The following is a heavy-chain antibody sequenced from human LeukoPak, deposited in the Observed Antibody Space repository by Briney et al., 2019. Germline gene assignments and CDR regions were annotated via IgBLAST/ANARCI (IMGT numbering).Heavy chain of an antibody. J-gene: IGHJ4*02. CDR2: TSGSSGYT. V-gene: IGHV3-23*01. CDR3: AKRGTIAAAGYYFDY. D-gene: IGHD6-13*01. Sequence: GGSLRLSCAASGFTFSSYAMSWVRQAPGKGLEWVSATSGSSGYTCYADSVKGRFTISRDNSKNTLYLRMNSLRAEDTAVYYCAKRGTIAAAGYYFDYWGQGTLVTVSS. CDR1: GFTFSSYA.